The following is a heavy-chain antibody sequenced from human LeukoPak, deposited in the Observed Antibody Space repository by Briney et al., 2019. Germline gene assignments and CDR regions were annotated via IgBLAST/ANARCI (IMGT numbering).Heavy chain of an antibody. CDR2: ISYDGSKK. CDR1: GFTFSSYG. CDR3: AKDRGEGGLFDY. J-gene: IGHJ4*02. Sequence: GGSLRLSCAASGFTFSSYGMHWFRQAPGKGLEGGAFISYDGSKKYYADSVKGRFTISRDNSKNTLYLQMNSLRAEDTAVYYCAKDRGEGGLFDYWGQGTLVTVSS. V-gene: IGHV3-30*18. D-gene: IGHD3-10*01.